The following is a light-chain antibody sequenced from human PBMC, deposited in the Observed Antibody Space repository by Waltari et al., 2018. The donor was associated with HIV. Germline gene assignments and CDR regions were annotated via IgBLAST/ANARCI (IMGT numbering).Light chain of an antibody. Sequence: QSVLTQPPSVSGAPGQRVTISCTGSSPNIGASYAVHWYQQLPGTAPKLLIYDNNNRPSGVPDRFSGSKSGTSASLAITGLQAEDEADYYCQSYDSRLGVLFGGGTKLTVL. CDR2: DNN. V-gene: IGLV1-40*01. CDR1: SPNIGASYA. J-gene: IGLJ2*01. CDR3: QSYDSRLGVL.